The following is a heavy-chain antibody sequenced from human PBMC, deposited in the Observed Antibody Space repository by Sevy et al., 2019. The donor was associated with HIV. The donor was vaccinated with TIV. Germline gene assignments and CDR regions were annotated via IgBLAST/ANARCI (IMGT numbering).Heavy chain of an antibody. CDR3: VKEVSEYSYSDY. J-gene: IGHJ4*02. V-gene: IGHV3-23*01. CDR1: GFTFSNYA. Sequence: GGSLRLSCAASGFTFSNYAMSWVRQTPGKGLEWVSAISGSAHRTYYTDSVKGRFTISGDNSKNMLFLQMNGLSAEDTAVYYGVKEVSEYSYSDYWGQGTLVTVSS. D-gene: IGHD5-18*01. CDR2: ISGSAHRT.